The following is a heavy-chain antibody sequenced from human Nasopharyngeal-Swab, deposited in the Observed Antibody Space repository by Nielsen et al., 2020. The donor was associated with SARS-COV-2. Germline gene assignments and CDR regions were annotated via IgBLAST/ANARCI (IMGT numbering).Heavy chain of an antibody. J-gene: IGHJ6*02. CDR1: GGSISSGSYY. CDR3: ARGRVVPAASRYGMDV. D-gene: IGHD2-2*01. CDR2: VYITGST. V-gene: IGHV4-61*02. Sequence: SDTLSLTCTVSGGSISSGSYYWSWIRQPAGKGLEWIGRVYITGSTNYNPSFESRVSMSVDTSKNQFSLKLTSVTAADTAVYYCARGRVVPAASRYGMDVWGQGTTVTVSS.